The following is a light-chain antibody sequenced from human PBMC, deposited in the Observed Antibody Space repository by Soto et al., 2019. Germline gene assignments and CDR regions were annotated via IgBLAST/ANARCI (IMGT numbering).Light chain of an antibody. Sequence: IQMTQSPSTLSASVGDRVTITCRASQKINTWVAWYQQRPGKAPKLLIYEASSLEPGVPSRFGGSGSGTDLSLTLSSLQPDDFATYYCQQYEIYPLTFGGGTQVA. CDR3: QQYEIYPLT. V-gene: IGKV1-5*03. CDR1: QKINTW. CDR2: EAS. J-gene: IGKJ4*01.